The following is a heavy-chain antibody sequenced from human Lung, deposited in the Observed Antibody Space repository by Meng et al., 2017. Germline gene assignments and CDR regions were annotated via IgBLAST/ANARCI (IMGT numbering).Heavy chain of an antibody. CDR2: INHSGST. CDR3: ARGPTTMAHDFDY. Sequence: QLQLQQCGAGLLKPSETRSLTCFVSGGSFSDYYWSWIRQPPGKGLEWIGEINHSGSTNYNPSLESRATISVDTSQNNLSLKLSSVTAADSAVYYCARGPTTMAHDFDYWGQGTLVTVSS. V-gene: IGHV4-34*01. CDR1: GGSFSDYY. J-gene: IGHJ4*02. D-gene: IGHD4-11*01.